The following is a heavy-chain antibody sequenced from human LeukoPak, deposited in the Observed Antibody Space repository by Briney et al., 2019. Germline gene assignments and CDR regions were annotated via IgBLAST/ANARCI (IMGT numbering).Heavy chain of an antibody. CDR2: IYYSGST. V-gene: IGHV4-30-4*07. CDR3: TRDQTPYY. J-gene: IGHJ4*02. CDR1: GGSISSGGYS. Sequence: SQTLSLTCAVSGGSISSGGYSWSWIRQPPGKGLEWIGYIYYSGSTYYNPSLKSRVTISVDTSKNQFSLKLSSVTAADTAVYYCTRDQTPYYWGQGTLVTVSS.